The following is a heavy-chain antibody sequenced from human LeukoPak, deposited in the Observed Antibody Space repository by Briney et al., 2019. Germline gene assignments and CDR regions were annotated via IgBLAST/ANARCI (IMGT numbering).Heavy chain of an antibody. D-gene: IGHD2-21*02. CDR2: INHSGST. CDR3: ARGPRVVVTKYYYYMDV. V-gene: IGHV4-34*01. Sequence: SETLSLTCAVYGGSFSGYYWSWIRQPPVKGLEWIGEINHSGSTNYNPSLKSRVTISVDTSKNQFSLKLSSVTAADTAVYYCARGPRVVVTKYYYYMDVWGKGTTVTVSS. J-gene: IGHJ6*03. CDR1: GGSFSGYY.